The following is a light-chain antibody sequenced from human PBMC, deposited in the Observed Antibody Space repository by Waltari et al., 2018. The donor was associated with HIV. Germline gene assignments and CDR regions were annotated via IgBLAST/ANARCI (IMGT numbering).Light chain of an antibody. CDR3: SSYAGSNNLV. V-gene: IGLV2-8*01. J-gene: IGLJ2*01. CDR2: EVY. CDR1: SSDVGAYNY. Sequence: QSALTQPPSASGSPGQSVIISCTGTSSDVGAYNYVSWYQQHPGKAPKLMIFEVYKRPSGVPYRFFGSKSDNTASLTVSGLQAEDEAVYYCSSYAGSNNLVFGGGTKLTVL.